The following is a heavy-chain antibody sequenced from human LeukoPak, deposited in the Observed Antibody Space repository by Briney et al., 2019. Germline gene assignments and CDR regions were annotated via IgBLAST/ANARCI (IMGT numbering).Heavy chain of an antibody. CDR1: GGSISSSSYY. CDR3: ARQGEWLLSILYFDY. J-gene: IGHJ4*02. Sequence: PSETLSLTCTVSGGSISSSSYYWGWIRQPPGKGLEWIGSIYYSGSTYYNPSLKSRVTISVDTSKNQFSLKLSSVTAADTAVYYCARQGEWLLSILYFDYWGQGTLVTVSS. CDR2: IYYSGST. V-gene: IGHV4-39*01. D-gene: IGHD3-3*01.